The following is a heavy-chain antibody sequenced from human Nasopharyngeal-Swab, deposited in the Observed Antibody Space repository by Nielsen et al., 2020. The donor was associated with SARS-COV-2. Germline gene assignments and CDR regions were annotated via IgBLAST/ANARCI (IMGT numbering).Heavy chain of an antibody. V-gene: IGHV4-39*01. J-gene: IGHJ5*02. CDR1: GGSISSSSYY. CDR3: ARTFYSWYVDV. CDR2: IYYSGST. D-gene: IGHD6-13*01. Sequence: SETLSLTCTVSGGSISSSSYYWGWIRQPPGKGLEWIGSIYYSGSTYYNPSLKSRVTISVDTSKNQFSLKLSSVTAADTAVYYCARTFYSWYVDVWGPGTQVTVSS.